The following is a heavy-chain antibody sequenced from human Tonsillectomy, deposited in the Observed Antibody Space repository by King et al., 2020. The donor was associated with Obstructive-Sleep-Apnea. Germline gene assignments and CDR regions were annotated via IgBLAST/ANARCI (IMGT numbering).Heavy chain of an antibody. CDR3: AKSPDFDGSGSYFY. CDR2: ISGSGGST. D-gene: IGHD3-10*01. J-gene: IGHJ4*02. Sequence: VQLVESGGGLVQPGGSLRLSCAASEFTFSSYAMSWVRQAPGKGLEWGSTISGSGGSTYYADSVKGRFTISRDNSKDTLYLQMNSLRAEDTAVYFCAKSPDFDGSGSYFYWGQGTLVTVSS. CDR1: EFTFSSYA. V-gene: IGHV3-23*04.